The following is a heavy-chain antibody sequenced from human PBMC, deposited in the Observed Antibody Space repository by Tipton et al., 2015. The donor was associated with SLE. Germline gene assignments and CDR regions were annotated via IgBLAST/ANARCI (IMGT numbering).Heavy chain of an antibody. Sequence: SLRLSCAASGFTFDDYAMHWVRQAPWRGLEWVSTISGSGGSTYYADSVKGRFTISRDNSKNTLYLQMNSLRAEDTAVYYCAKDLDRRWFDPWGQGTLVTVSS. CDR3: AKDLDRRWFDP. V-gene: IGHV3-23*01. J-gene: IGHJ5*02. CDR1: GFTFDDYA. CDR2: ISGSGGST.